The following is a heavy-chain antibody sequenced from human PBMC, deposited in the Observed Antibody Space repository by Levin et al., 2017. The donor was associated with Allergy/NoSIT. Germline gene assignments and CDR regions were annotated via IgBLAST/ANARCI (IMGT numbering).Heavy chain of an antibody. CDR1: GGTFSSYA. CDR3: ARGSHGIFVVDSGDLPSTQFDY. CDR2: IIPIFGTA. J-gene: IGHJ4*02. D-gene: IGHD3-3*01. Sequence: ASVKVSCKASGGTFSSYAISWVRQAPGQGLEWMGGIIPIFGTANYAQKFQGRVTITADESTSTAYMELSSLRSEDTAVYYCARGSHGIFVVDSGDLPSTQFDYWGQGTLVTVSS. V-gene: IGHV1-69*13.